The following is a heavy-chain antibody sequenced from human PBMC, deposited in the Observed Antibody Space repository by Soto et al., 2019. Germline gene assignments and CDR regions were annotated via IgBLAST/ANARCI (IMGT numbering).Heavy chain of an antibody. CDR1: GFTFSSYS. Sequence: GGSLRLSCAASGFTFSSYSMNWVRQAPGKGLEWVSYISSSSSTIYYADSVKGRFTISRDNAKNSLYLQMNSLRAEDTAVYYCARDPPPVTSILCFDYWGQGTLVTVSS. V-gene: IGHV3-48*01. CDR2: ISSSSSTI. CDR3: ARDPPPVTSILCFDY. D-gene: IGHD4-17*01. J-gene: IGHJ4*02.